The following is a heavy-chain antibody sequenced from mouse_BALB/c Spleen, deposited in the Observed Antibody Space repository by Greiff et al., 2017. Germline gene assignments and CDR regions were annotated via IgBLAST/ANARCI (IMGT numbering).Heavy chain of an antibody. CDR1: GYSITSDYA. J-gene: IGHJ3*01. D-gene: IGHD2-14*01. CDR2: ISYSGST. CDR3: ARSYYGYTWFAY. V-gene: IGHV3-2*02. Sequence: EVQRVESGPGLVKPSQSLSLTCTVTGYSITSDYAWNWIRQFPGNKLEWMGYISYSGSTSYNPSLKSRISITRDTSKNQFFLQLNSVTTEDTATYYCARSYYGYTWFAYWGQGTLVTVSA.